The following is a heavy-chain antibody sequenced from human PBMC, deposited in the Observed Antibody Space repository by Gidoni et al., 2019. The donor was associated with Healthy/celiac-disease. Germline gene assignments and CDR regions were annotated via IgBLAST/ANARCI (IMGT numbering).Heavy chain of an antibody. Sequence: EVQRVESGGGLVQPGRSLRLSCAASGFTFDDYAMHWVRQAPGKGLEWVSGISWNSGSIGYADSVKGRFTISRDNAKNSLYLQMNSLRAEDTALYYCAKAIRGQLERIDAFDIWGQGTMVTVSS. CDR2: ISWNSGSI. D-gene: IGHD1-1*01. CDR3: AKAIRGQLERIDAFDI. J-gene: IGHJ3*02. V-gene: IGHV3-9*01. CDR1: GFTFDDYA.